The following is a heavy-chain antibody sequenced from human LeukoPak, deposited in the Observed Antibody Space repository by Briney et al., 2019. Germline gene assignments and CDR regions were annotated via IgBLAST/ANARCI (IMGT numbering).Heavy chain of an antibody. Sequence: GGSLRLSCAASGFTFSSYAMHWVRQAPGKGLEWVAVISYDGSNKYYADSVKGRFTISRDNSKNTLYLQMNSLRAEGTAVYYCARDEVIAVAGTSSPYNWFDPWGQGTLVTVSS. CDR3: ARDEVIAVAGTSSPYNWFDP. V-gene: IGHV3-30-3*01. CDR2: ISYDGSNK. J-gene: IGHJ5*02. CDR1: GFTFSSYA. D-gene: IGHD6-13*01.